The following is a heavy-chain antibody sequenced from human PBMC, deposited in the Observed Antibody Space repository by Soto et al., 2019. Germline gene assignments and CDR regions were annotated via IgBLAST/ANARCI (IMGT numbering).Heavy chain of an antibody. D-gene: IGHD1-7*01. CDR1: GGSISRGGYY. V-gene: IGHV4-31*03. CDR2: IYYSGST. Sequence: SETLSLTCTVSGGSISRGGYYWSWIRQHPGKGLEWIGYIYYSGSTYYNPSLKSRVTISVDTSKNQFSLKLSSVTAADTAVYYCARTRKNNWNYLFDYWGQGTLVTVSS. CDR3: ARTRKNNWNYLFDY. J-gene: IGHJ4*02.